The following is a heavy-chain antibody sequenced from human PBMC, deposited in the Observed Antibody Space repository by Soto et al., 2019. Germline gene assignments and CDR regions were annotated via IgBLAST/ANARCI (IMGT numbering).Heavy chain of an antibody. CDR2: INTDGGTT. J-gene: IGHJ5*02. CDR1: GFTFSTYW. D-gene: IGHD1-26*01. Sequence: EVQLEESGGDLAQPGGSLRLSCAASGFTFSTYWMHWVRQAPGKGLVWVSRINTDGGTTTYAESVKGRFTISRDNARNTLYLQMNSLRPEDTALYYCVRVGSGSYSWRDPWGQGTLVTGSS. V-gene: IGHV3-74*01. CDR3: VRVGSGSYSWRDP.